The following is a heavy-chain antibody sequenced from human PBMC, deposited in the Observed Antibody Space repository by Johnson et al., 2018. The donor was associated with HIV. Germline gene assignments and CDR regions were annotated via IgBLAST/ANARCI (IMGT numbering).Heavy chain of an antibody. CDR3: TTEFRWRGGYLKTGIGGGAFDI. CDR2: IKSKTDGGTI. J-gene: IGHJ3*02. V-gene: IGHV3-15*01. Sequence: EQLVESGGGMVKPGGSLRLSCAASGFTFSNAWMSWVRQAPGKGLEWVGRIKSKTDGGTIDYAAPVKGRFTISRDDSKNTLYLQMKSLKIEDTAVYYCTTEFRWRGGYLKTGIGGGAFDIWGQGTMVTVSS. CDR1: GFTFSNAW. D-gene: IGHD1-1*01.